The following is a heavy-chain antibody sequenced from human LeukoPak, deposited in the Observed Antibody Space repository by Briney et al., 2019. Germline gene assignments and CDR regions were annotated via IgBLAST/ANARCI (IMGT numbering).Heavy chain of an antibody. J-gene: IGHJ4*02. CDR1: EFSVGSNY. Sequence: PGGSLRLSCAASEFSVGSNYMTWVRQAPGKGLEWVSTISGRGDSTHYVDSVKRRFTISRDNTKNLLYLEMNSLRAEDTAMYFCVRDVGAVRGEVYFDYWGQGTLVTVSS. D-gene: IGHD3-10*01. V-gene: IGHV3-66*01. CDR2: ISGRGDST. CDR3: VRDVGAVRGEVYFDY.